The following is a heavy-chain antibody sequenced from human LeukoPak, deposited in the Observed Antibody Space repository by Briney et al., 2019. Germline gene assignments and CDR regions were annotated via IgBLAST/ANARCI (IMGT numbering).Heavy chain of an antibody. CDR1: GGTFSSYA. Sequence: SVKVSCKASGGTFSSYAISCVRQAPGQGLEWMGGIIPIFGTANYAQKFQGRLTITADESTSTAYMELSSLRSEDTAVYYCAREARTNMVRGVHLFDYWGQGTLVTVSS. D-gene: IGHD3-10*01. J-gene: IGHJ4*02. CDR2: IIPIFGTA. V-gene: IGHV1-69*13. CDR3: AREARTNMVRGVHLFDY.